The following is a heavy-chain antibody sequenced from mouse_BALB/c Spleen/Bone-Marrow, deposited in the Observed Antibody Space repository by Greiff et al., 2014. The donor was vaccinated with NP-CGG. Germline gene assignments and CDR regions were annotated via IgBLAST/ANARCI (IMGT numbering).Heavy chain of an antibody. CDR3: VCYYCGISYFAY. J-gene: IGHJ3*01. D-gene: IGHD1-1*01. CDR2: IDPAHGHA. CDR1: GFNFTDTY. V-gene: IGHV14-3*02. Sequence: EVQLVEPGAELVKPGAAVKLSCTGSGFNFTDTYMHWVKQRPEQGLEWVGRIDPAHGHAKYDPKFQGKATITADTSSNTAYLQVSSLKSEDAAVYYSVCYYCGISYFAYWGPGTLVTVSA.